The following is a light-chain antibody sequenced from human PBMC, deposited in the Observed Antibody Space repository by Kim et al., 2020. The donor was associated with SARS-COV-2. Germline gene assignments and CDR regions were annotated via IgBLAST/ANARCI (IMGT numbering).Light chain of an antibody. Sequence: SNELTQPPSVSVSPGQTASITCSGDKLGDKYACWYQQKPGQSPVLVIYQDSKRPSGIPERFSGSNSGNTATLTISGTQAMDEADYYCQAWDSSVVFGGET. CDR3: QAWDSSVV. CDR2: QDS. CDR1: KLGDKY. V-gene: IGLV3-1*01. J-gene: IGLJ2*01.